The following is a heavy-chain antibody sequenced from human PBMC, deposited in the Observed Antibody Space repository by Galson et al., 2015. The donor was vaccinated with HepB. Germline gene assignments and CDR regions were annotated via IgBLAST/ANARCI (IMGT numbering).Heavy chain of an antibody. D-gene: IGHD1-1*01. CDR1: GYTFNHYN. J-gene: IGHJ5*02. V-gene: IGHV1-18*04. CDR2: ISTRDGRT. Sequence: QSGAEVKKPGPSVKVSCKASGYTFNHYNLAWVRQAPGQGLEWMGWISTRDGRTNYAQKFRGRVTMTTDSSTTTAYMEVTSLISDDTAVYYCARQENTPTGDNWFDPWGQGTLVIVSS. CDR3: ARQENTPTGDNWFDP.